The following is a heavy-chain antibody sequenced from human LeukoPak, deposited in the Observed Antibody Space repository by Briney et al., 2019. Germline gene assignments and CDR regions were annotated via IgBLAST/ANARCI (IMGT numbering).Heavy chain of an antibody. V-gene: IGHV3-9*01. CDR2: ISWNSGSI. CDR3: ARSRGDS. D-gene: IGHD5-24*01. Sequence: GGSLRLSCAASGFTFDDYAMHWVRQAPGKGLEWVSGISWNSGSIGYADSVKGRFTISRDNAKNSLYLQMNSLRADDTALYYCARSRGDSWGQGTLVTVSS. CDR1: GFTFDDYA. J-gene: IGHJ4*02.